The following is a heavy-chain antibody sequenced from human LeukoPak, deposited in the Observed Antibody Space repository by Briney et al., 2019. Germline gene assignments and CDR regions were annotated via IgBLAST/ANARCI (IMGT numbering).Heavy chain of an antibody. CDR2: ISPSGTDI. J-gene: IGHJ4*02. Sequence: PSETLSLTCTVSGGSISSSSYYWGWIRQAPGKGLESLSYISPSGTDISYADSVKGRFTISRDNAKNSLYLQMNSLRAEDTAVYYCTRDPRRLDYWGQGTLVTVSS. V-gene: IGHV3-11*01. CDR1: GGSISSSSYY. CDR3: TRDPRRLDY.